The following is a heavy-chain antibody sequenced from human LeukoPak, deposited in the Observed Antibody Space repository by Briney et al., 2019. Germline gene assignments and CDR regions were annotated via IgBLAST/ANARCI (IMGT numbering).Heavy chain of an antibody. CDR1: GGSISSSSYY. CDR2: IYYSGST. D-gene: IGHD3-16*01. J-gene: IGHJ3*02. V-gene: IGHV4-39*07. CDR3: AREAGGAALARVSDI. Sequence: SETLSLTCTVSGGSISSSSYYWGWIRQPPGKGLEWIGSIYYSGSTYYNPSLKSRVTISVDTSKNQFSLKLSSVTAADTAVYYCAREAGGAALARVSDIWGQGTMVTVSS.